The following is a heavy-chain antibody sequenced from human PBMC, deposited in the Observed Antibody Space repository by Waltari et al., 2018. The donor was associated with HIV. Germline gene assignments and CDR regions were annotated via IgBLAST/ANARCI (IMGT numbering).Heavy chain of an antibody. CDR3: VRDDPGYGPIDY. D-gene: IGHD3-16*01. CDR2: IRRGNNEK. Sequence: LVESGGGVVKTGGSIRLTCEASGFELRHYSMNWVRQSPMRGREGVASIRRGNNEKHYLDSVRGRFAISRDISESSVYLQMESLKEDDTATYFCVRDDPGYGPIDYWGQGTLVTV. V-gene: IGHV3-7*03. CDR1: GFELRHYS. J-gene: IGHJ4*02.